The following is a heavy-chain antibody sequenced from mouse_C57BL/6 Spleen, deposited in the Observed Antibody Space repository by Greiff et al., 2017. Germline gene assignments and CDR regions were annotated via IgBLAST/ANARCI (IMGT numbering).Heavy chain of an antibody. CDR1: GYTFTDYN. CDR2: INPNNGGT. J-gene: IGHJ1*03. D-gene: IGHD1-1*01. CDR3: ARSYGSERHWYFDV. Sequence: EVQLQQSGPELVKPGASVKIPCKASGYTFTDYNMDWVKQSHGKSLEWIGDINPNNGGTIYNQKFKGKATLTVDKSSSTAYMELRSLTSEDTAVYYCARSYGSERHWYFDVWGTGTTVTVSS. V-gene: IGHV1-18*01.